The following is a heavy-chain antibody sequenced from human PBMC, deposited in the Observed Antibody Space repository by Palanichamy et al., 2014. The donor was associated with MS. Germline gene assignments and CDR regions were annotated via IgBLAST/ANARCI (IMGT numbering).Heavy chain of an antibody. CDR3: ARSAWSMVGEVDY. D-gene: IGHD1-26*01. Sequence: EVQLVESGGGLVQPGGSLRLSCAASGFTFSSYWMHWVRQAPGKGLVWVSRINSDGSSTSYADSVKGRFTISRDNAKNTLHLQMNSLRAEDTAVYYCARSAWSMVGEVDYWGQGTLVTVSS. J-gene: IGHJ4*02. V-gene: IGHV3-74*01. CDR1: GFTFSSYW. CDR2: INSDGSST.